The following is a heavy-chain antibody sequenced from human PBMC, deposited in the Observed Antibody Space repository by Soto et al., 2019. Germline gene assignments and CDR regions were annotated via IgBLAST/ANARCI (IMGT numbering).Heavy chain of an antibody. CDR2: IYYSGST. CDR1: GGPITIGGSN. V-gene: IGHV4-39*07. Sequence: SETLSSPSISSGGPITIGGSNWGWFRQSPGKGLEWIGSIYYSGSTYYNPSLKSRVTISVDTSKNQFSLKLSSVTAADTAVYYCARDRGAVAGTSYYYYGMDVWGQGTTVS. CDR3: ARDRGAVAGTSYYYYGMDV. J-gene: IGHJ6*02. D-gene: IGHD6-19*01.